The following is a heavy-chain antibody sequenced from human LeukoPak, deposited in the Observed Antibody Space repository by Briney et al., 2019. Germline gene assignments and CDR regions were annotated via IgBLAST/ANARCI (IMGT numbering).Heavy chain of an antibody. CDR3: ARDFSTIGSSSAVPSFDY. CDR2: INPNSGGT. V-gene: IGHV1-2*02. Sequence: ASVKVSCKXSGYTFTGYYMHWVRQAPGQGLEWMGWINPNSGGTNYAQKFQGRVTMTRDTSTSTAYMELSRLRSDDTAVYYCARDFSTIGSSSAVPSFDYWGQGTLVTVSS. CDR1: GYTFTGYY. J-gene: IGHJ4*02. D-gene: IGHD6-6*01.